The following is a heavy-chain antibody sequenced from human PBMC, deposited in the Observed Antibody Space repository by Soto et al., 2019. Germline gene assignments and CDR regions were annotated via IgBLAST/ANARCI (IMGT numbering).Heavy chain of an antibody. D-gene: IGHD6-13*01. Sequence: EVQLVESGGGLVKPGGSLRLSCAASGFTFSSYIMNCVRQAPGKGLEWVSSISSSSSYIYYADSVKGRFTISRDNAKNSLYLQMNSLRAEDTAVYYCARDWKIAAAGYYYYYGMDVWGQGTTVTVSS. V-gene: IGHV3-21*01. CDR2: ISSSSSYI. CDR3: ARDWKIAAAGYYYYYGMDV. CDR1: GFTFSSYI. J-gene: IGHJ6*02.